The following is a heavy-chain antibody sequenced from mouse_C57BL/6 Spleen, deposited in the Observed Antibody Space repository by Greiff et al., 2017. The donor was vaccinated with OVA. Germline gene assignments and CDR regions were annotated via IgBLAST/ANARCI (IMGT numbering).Heavy chain of an antibody. CDR3: ARHELLYGSSDGYYFAY. V-gene: IGHV1-62-2*01. Sequence: QVQLQQSGAELVKPGASVKLSCKASGYTFTEYTIHWVKQRPGQGLEWIGWFYPGSGCIKYNEKFKDKATLTADKSSSTVYMELSSLTSEDSAVFFCARHELLYGSSDGYYFAYWGQGTTLTVSA. CDR2: FYPGSGCI. J-gene: IGHJ2*01. D-gene: IGHD1-1*01. CDR1: GYTFTEYT.